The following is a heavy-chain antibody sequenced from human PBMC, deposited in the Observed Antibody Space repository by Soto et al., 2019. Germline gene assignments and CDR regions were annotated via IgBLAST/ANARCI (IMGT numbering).Heavy chain of an antibody. CDR3: VKGLARAEVAATGAS. CDR2: LSNNGGIT. Sequence: PGGSLRLSCSASGFTFSSYAMHWVRQAPGKGLEHVSGLSNNGGITYYADSVKGRFTISRDNSANIVFLQMSSLTTEDAAMYYCVKGLARAEVAATGASWGQGTLATVSS. V-gene: IGHV3-64D*06. J-gene: IGHJ5*02. CDR1: GFTFSSYA. D-gene: IGHD6-19*01.